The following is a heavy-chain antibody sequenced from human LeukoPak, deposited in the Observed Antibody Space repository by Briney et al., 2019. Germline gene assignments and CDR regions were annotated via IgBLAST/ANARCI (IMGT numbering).Heavy chain of an antibody. CDR2: ISAYNGNT. CDR3: ARDLYPLLWFGELTYFDY. J-gene: IGHJ4*02. CDR1: GYTFTSYG. D-gene: IGHD3-10*01. V-gene: IGHV1-18*01. Sequence: ASVKVSCKASGYTFTSYGISWVRQAPGQGLEWMVWISAYNGNTNYAQKLQGRVTMATDTSTSTAYMELRSLRSDDTAVYYCARDLYPLLWFGELTYFDYWGQGTLVTVSS.